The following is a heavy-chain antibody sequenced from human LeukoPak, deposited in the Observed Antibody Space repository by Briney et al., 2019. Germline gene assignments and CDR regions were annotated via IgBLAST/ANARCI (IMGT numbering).Heavy chain of an antibody. CDR1: GGSISSSGYY. Sequence: SETLSLTCTVSGGSISSSGYYWSWIRQPPGKGLEWIGEINHSGSTNYNPSLKSRVTISVDTSKNQFSLKLSSVTAADTAVYYCAREVDAARHAPRPNDYWGQGTLVTVSS. CDR2: INHSGST. D-gene: IGHD6-6*01. V-gene: IGHV4-39*07. CDR3: AREVDAARHAPRPNDY. J-gene: IGHJ4*02.